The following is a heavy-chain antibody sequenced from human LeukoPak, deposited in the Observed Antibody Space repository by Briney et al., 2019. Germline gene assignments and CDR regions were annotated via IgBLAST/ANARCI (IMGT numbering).Heavy chain of an antibody. J-gene: IGHJ6*03. CDR3: ARPTCGGDGSPYCDYYMDV. CDR1: GIILSNYG. D-gene: IGHD2-21*02. V-gene: IGHV3-23*01. CDR2: IRDSGGRT. Sequence: GASLGLSCAVAGIILSNYGLSWVRQAAREGLEWDSGIRDSGGRTTYADSVKGRFTISRDNPKNTLYLQMNSLRAEDTAVYYCARPTCGGDGSPYCDYYMDVWGKGTTVTVSS.